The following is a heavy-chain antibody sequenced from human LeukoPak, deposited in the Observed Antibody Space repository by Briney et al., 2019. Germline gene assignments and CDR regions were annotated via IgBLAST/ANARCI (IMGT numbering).Heavy chain of an antibody. CDR2: INHSGST. CDR3: ARGVNYYGSGSYYFYYYYMDV. CDR1: GGSFSGYY. D-gene: IGHD3-10*01. Sequence: PSETLSLTCAVYGGSFSGYYWSWIRQPPGKGLEWIGEINHSGSTNYNPSLKSRVTISVATSKNQFSLKLSSVTAADTAVYYCARGVNYYGSGSYYFYYYYMDVWGKGTTVTVSS. V-gene: IGHV4-34*01. J-gene: IGHJ6*03.